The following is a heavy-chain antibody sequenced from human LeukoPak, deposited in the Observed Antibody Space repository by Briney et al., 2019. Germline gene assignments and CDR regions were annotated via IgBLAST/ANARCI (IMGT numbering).Heavy chain of an antibody. Sequence: GASVKVSCTASGYTFAGYYVHWVRQAPGQGLEWMGWINPNSGDTNYAQKFQGRVTMTRDTSTSTAYMEMSRLRSDDAAVYYCARAPYCDSSSCYTGSNWFDPWGQGTLVTVSS. D-gene: IGHD2-2*02. CDR3: ARAPYCDSSSCYTGSNWFDP. CDR2: INPNSGDT. J-gene: IGHJ5*02. V-gene: IGHV1-2*02. CDR1: GYTFAGYY.